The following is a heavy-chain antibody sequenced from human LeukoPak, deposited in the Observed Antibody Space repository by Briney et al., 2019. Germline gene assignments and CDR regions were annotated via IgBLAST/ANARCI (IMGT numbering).Heavy chain of an antibody. CDR2: IYYSRNT. CDR1: GGSINSNNYY. V-gene: IGHV4-39*01. D-gene: IGHD3-3*01. CDR3: ARLWSGLRPPDY. Sequence: SETLSLTCTVSGGSINSNNYYWGWIRQPPGKGLEWIGSIYYSRNTYYNPSLKSRVTISVDTSKSQFSLKLNSVTAADTAVFYCARLWSGLRPPDYWGQGTLVTVSS. J-gene: IGHJ4*02.